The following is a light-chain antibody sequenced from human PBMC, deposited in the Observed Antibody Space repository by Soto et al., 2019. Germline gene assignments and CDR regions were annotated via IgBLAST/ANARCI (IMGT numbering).Light chain of an antibody. CDR2: DAS. V-gene: IGKV1D-13*01. CDR3: QQFNNYPT. Sequence: AIQLTQSPSSLSASLGDRVTITCRASQGISSALAWYQQKPGKAPKLLIYDASSLESGVPSRLSGSGSGTDFTLTISSLQPEDFATYYCQQFNNYPTFGQGTRLEIK. J-gene: IGKJ5*01. CDR1: QGISSA.